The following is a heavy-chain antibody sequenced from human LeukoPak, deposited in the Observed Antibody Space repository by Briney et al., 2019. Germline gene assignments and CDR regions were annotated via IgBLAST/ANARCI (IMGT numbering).Heavy chain of an antibody. CDR2: INAGNGNT. Sequence: ASVKVSCKASGYTFTSYAMHWVRQAPGQRLEWMGWINAGNGNTKYSQKFQGRVTITRDTSASTASMELSSLRSEDTAVYYCARGLSSSWGFDYWGQGTLVTVSS. CDR1: GYTFTSYA. J-gene: IGHJ4*02. V-gene: IGHV1-3*01. D-gene: IGHD6-13*01. CDR3: ARGLSSSWGFDY.